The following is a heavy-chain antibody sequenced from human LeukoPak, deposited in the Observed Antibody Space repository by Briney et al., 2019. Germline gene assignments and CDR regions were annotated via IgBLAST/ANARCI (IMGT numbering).Heavy chain of an antibody. Sequence: GGSLRLSCVASGFTFSSYAMSWVRQAPGKGLEWVSAISGSGGSTYYADSVKGRFTISRDNSKNTLYLQMNSLRAEDTAVYYCATSYGSGSYPLWGQGTLVTVSS. CDR1: GFTFSSYA. CDR3: ATSYGSGSYPL. J-gene: IGHJ4*02. D-gene: IGHD3-10*01. CDR2: ISGSGGST. V-gene: IGHV3-23*01.